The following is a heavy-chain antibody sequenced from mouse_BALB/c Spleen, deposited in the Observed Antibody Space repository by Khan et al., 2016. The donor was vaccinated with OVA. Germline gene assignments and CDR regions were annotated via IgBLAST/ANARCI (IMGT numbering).Heavy chain of an antibody. V-gene: IGHV2-6-4*01. J-gene: IGHJ4*01. CDR1: GFSLSRYN. CDR2: IWGGGGT. D-gene: IGHD2-14*01. CDR3: ARAYYRYDGYYAMDY. Sequence: QVQLKESGPGLVAPSQSLSITCTVSGFSLSRYNIHWVRQPPGKGLECLCMIWGGGGTDSTSTLKSRLSISKDNSKSQVFLKMNSLQTDDTAMYYWARAYYRYDGYYAMDYWGQGTSVNGSS.